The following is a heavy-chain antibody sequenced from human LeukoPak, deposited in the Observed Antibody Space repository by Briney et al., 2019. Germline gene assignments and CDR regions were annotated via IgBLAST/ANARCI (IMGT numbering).Heavy chain of an antibody. Sequence: SETLSLTCAVSGYSISSGYYWGWIRQPPGKGLEWIGSIYHSGSTYYNPSLKSRVTISVDTSKNQFSLKLSSVTAADTAVYYCARTRVVPAAPPDAFDIWGQGTMGTVSS. CDR3: ARTRVVPAAPPDAFDI. CDR2: IYHSGST. CDR1: GYSISSGYY. V-gene: IGHV4-38-2*01. D-gene: IGHD2-2*01. J-gene: IGHJ3*02.